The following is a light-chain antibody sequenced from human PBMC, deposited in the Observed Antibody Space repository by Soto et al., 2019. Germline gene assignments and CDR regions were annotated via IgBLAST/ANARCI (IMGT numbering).Light chain of an antibody. CDR1: SSDVGGYNY. J-gene: IGLJ2*01. CDR2: DVS. CDR3: SSYAGSNNLV. Sequence: QSALTQPPSASGSPGQSVTISCTGTSSDVGGYNYVSWYQQHPDKAPKLMIYDVSKRPSGVPGRFSGSKSGNTASLTVSGLQAEDEADYYCSSYAGSNNLVFGGGTKLTVL. V-gene: IGLV2-8*01.